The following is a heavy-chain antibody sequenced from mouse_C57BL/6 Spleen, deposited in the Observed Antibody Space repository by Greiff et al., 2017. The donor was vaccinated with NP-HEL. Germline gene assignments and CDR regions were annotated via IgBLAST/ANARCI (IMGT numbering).Heavy chain of an antibody. CDR3: TREGPLGFAY. CDR1: GYTFTDYE. Sequence: QVQLQQSGAELVRPGASVTLSCKASGYTFTDYEMHWVKQTPVHGLEWIGAIDPETGGTAYNQKFQGKAILTADKSPSTAYMELRSLTSEDAAGYYCTREGPLGFAYWGQGTLVTVSA. J-gene: IGHJ3*01. CDR2: IDPETGGT. V-gene: IGHV1-15*01.